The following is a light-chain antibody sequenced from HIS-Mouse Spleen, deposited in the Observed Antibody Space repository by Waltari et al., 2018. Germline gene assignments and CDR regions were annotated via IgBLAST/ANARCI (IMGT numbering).Light chain of an antibody. CDR3: QQYNNWWT. J-gene: IGKJ1*01. CDR1: PSVSSN. V-gene: IGKV3-15*01. CDR2: GAS. Sequence: EIVMTQSPATLSVSPGERATLSCRASPSVSSNLAWYQQKPGQAPSPPIYGASTRATGIPARFSGSGSGTEFTLTISSMQSEDFAVYYCQQYNNWWTFGQGTKVEIK.